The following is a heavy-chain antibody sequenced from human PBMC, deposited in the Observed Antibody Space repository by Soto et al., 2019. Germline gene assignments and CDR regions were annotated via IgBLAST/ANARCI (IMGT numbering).Heavy chain of an antibody. CDR3: ARDQVGGSYDILTGYYKSYYYYMDV. V-gene: IGHV1-46*03. CDR2: INPSGGST. D-gene: IGHD3-9*01. CDR1: GCTFTSYY. J-gene: IGHJ6*03. Sequence: QVQLVQSGAEVKKPGASVKVSCKASGCTFTSYYMHWVRQAPGQGLEWMGIINPSGGSTSYAQKFQGRVTMTRDTSTSTVYMELSSLRSEDTAVYYCARDQVGGSYDILTGYYKSYYYYMDVWGKGTTVTVSS.